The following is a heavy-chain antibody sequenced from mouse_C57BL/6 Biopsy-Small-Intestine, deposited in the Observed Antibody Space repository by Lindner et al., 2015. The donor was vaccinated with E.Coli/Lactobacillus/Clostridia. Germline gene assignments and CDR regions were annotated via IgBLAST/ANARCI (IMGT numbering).Heavy chain of an antibody. J-gene: IGHJ2*01. Sequence: VQLQESGPELVKPGASVKISCKVSGYVFSSSWMIWVKQRPGKGLEWIGRIYPGDGDFQSNGKFKDKATLTADESSNTAYMQLSSLTSEDSAVYYCARDWDYFDYWGQGTILTVSS. D-gene: IGHD4-1*01. CDR3: ARDWDYFDY. V-gene: IGHV1-82*01. CDR2: IYPGDGDF. CDR1: GYVFSSSW.